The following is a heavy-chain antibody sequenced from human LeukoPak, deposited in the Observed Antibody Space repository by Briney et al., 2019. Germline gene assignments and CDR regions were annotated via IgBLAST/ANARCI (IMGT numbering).Heavy chain of an antibody. D-gene: IGHD6-19*01. CDR3: AIRGVWYWFVP. CDR2: ISGSGGST. J-gene: IGHJ5*02. Sequence: GGSLRLPCVASGFTLSSYAMSWVRPAAGKGGEWVAAISGSGGSTYYADSVKGRFTISRDNPKNTLYLQMNSLRAEDMAVYYCAIRGVWYWFVPWGQGTLVTASS. V-gene: IGHV3-23*01. CDR1: GFTLSSYA.